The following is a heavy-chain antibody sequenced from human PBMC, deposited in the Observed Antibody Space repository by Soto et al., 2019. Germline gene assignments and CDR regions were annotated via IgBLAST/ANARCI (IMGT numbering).Heavy chain of an antibody. D-gene: IGHD3-16*01. CDR3: ALTGGFAPVYGFDV. CDR2: IYLGDSDT. J-gene: IGHJ6*02. V-gene: IGHV5-51*01. CDR1: GYDFVTNW. Sequence: GESLKISCSGPGYDFVTNWIGWVRQRPGKGLEWMGIIYLGDSDTRYSPSFEGQVTPSADRSTSTVFLEWSFLKTSDTAMYFCALTGGFAPVYGFDVWGQGTSVTVSS.